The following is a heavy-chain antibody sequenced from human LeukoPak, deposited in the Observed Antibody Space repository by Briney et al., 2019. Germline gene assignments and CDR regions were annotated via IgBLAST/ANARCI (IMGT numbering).Heavy chain of an antibody. J-gene: IGHJ3*02. Sequence: GSLRLSCAASGFTVSSYELNWVRQAPGRGLEWVSYISNVGSTIFHADSVKGRFTISRDNAKNSLYLQMNSLRAEDTAVYYCARDWTKGLDDAFDIWGQGTTVTVSS. CDR3: ARDWTKGLDDAFDI. D-gene: IGHD3/OR15-3a*01. V-gene: IGHV3-48*03. CDR2: ISNVGSTI. CDR1: GFTVSSYE.